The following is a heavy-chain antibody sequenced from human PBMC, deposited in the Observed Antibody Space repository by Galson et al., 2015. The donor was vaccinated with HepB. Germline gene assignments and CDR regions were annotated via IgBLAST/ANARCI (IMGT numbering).Heavy chain of an antibody. J-gene: IGHJ5*02. CDR1: GYSINTGDY. D-gene: IGHD4-17*01. CDR2: IYYSGTT. V-gene: IGHV4-38-2*02. CDR3: ARDPSPIYGEFKWFDP. Sequence: ETLSLTCAVSGYSINTGDYWGWIRQPPGKGLEWIGSIYYSGTTYYNSSLKSRVTISVDTSKNQFSLKLSSVTAADTAVYYCARDPSPIYGEFKWFDPWGQGTLVTVSS.